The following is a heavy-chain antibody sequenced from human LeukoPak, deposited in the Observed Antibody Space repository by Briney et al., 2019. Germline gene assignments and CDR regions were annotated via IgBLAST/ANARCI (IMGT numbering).Heavy chain of an antibody. Sequence: GGSLRLSCSASGFTFSSYAMHWVRQAPGKGLEYVSAISSDGDSTYNADSVKGRFTISRDNSKNTLYLQMSSLRTEDTAVYYCVRSSASSGPNCFDPWGQGTLVTVSS. V-gene: IGHV3-64D*09. CDR1: GFTFSSYA. J-gene: IGHJ5*02. CDR3: VRSSASSGPNCFDP. CDR2: ISSDGDST. D-gene: IGHD3-10*01.